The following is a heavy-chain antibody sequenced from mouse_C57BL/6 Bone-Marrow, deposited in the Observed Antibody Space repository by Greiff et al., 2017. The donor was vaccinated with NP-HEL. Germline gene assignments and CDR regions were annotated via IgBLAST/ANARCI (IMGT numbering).Heavy chain of an antibody. D-gene: IGHD2-3*01. CDR2: IDPETGGT. CDR1: GYTFTDYE. Sequence: QVQLQQSGAELVRPGASVTLSCKASGYTFTDYEMHWVKQTPVHGLEWIGAIDPETGGTAYNQKFKGKAILTADKSSSTAYMGLRTVSSEGSAVYYCTGCLLRRNAMDYWGQGTSVTVSS. J-gene: IGHJ4*01. V-gene: IGHV1-15*01. CDR3: TGCLLRRNAMDY.